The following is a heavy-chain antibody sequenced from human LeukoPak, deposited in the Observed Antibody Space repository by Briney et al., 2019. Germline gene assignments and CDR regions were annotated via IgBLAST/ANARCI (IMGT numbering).Heavy chain of an antibody. Sequence: KGSGPTLVNPTQTLTLTCTFSGFSLSTSGVGVGWIRQPPGKALEWLALIYWDDDKRYSPSLKSRLTITKDTPKNQVVLTMTNMDPVDTATYYCAHRLYYYDSSGYSFDYWGQGTLVTVSS. J-gene: IGHJ4*02. CDR1: GFSLSTSGVG. CDR3: AHRLYYYDSSGYSFDY. D-gene: IGHD3-22*01. V-gene: IGHV2-5*02. CDR2: IYWDDDK.